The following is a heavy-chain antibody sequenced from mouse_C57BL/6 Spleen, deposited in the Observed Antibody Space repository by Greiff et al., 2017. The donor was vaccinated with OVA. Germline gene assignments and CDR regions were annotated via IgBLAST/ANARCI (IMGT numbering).Heavy chain of an antibody. V-gene: IGHV1-82*01. CDR3: AREGYYGSRSYFDY. Sequence: VQLKESGPELVKPGASVKISCKASGYAFSSSWMNWVKQRPGKGLEWIGRIYPGDGDTNYNGKFKGKATLTADKSSSTAYMQLSSLTSEDSAVYFCAREGYYGSRSYFDYWGQGTTLTVSS. D-gene: IGHD1-1*01. CDR2: IYPGDGDT. CDR1: GYAFSSSW. J-gene: IGHJ2*01.